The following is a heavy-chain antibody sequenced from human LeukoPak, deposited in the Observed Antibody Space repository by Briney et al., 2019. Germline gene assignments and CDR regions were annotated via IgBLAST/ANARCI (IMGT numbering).Heavy chain of an antibody. CDR2: IYYTGAT. J-gene: IGHJ2*01. CDR3: ARGRDGRRYFDL. CDR1: GGSISTYY. V-gene: IGHV4-59*01. Sequence: PSETLSLTCTVSGGSISTYYWSWIRQPPGKGPEWIAFIYYTGATNYNPALKSRVTMPLDTSKNQFSLKLSSVTAADTAVYYCARGRDGRRYFDLWGRGTLVTVSS. D-gene: IGHD5-24*01.